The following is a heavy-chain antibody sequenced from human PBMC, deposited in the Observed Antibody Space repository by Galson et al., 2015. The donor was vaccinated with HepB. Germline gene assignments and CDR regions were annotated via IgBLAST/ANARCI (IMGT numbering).Heavy chain of an antibody. J-gene: IGHJ6*02. CDR2: INAGNGNT. CDR3: ARDLRLLPSDGMDV. CDR1: GYTFTSYA. Sequence: SVKVSCKASGYTFTSYAMHWVRQAPGQRLEWMGWINAGNGNTKYSQKFQGRVTITRDTSASTAYMELSSLRSEDTAVYYCARDLRLLPSDGMDVWGQGTTVTVSS. V-gene: IGHV1-3*01. D-gene: IGHD2-15*01.